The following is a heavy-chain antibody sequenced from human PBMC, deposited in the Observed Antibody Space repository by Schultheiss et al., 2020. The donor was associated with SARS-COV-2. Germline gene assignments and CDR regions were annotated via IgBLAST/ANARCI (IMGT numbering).Heavy chain of an antibody. J-gene: IGHJ6*03. D-gene: IGHD6-6*01. CDR1: GYSISSGYY. CDR2: IYYSGST. CDR3: ASSRPYTAARLYYYYYYMDV. Sequence: SETLSLTCAVSGYSISSGYYWGWIRQPPGKGLEWIGYIYYSGSTNYNPSLKSRVTISVDTSKNQFSLKLSSVTAADTAVYYCASSRPYTAARLYYYYYYMDVWGKGTTVTVSS. V-gene: IGHV4-38-2*01.